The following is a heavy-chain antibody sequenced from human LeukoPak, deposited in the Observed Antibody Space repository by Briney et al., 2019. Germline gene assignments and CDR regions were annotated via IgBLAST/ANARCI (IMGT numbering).Heavy chain of an antibody. D-gene: IGHD3-22*01. CDR1: GGSISSYY. CDR2: IYYSGST. V-gene: IGHV4-59*13. Sequence: SETLSLTCTVSGGSISSYYWSWIRQPPGKGLEWIGYIYYSGSTNYNPSLKSRVTISVDTSKNQFSLKLRSVTAADTAVYYCARDQYYDSKGWFDPWGQGTLVTVSS. J-gene: IGHJ5*02. CDR3: ARDQYYDSKGWFDP.